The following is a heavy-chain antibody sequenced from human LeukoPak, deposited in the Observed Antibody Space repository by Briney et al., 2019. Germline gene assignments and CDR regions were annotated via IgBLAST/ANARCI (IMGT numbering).Heavy chain of an antibody. CDR3: ARSRGGFYHY. D-gene: IGHD2/OR15-2a*01. V-gene: IGHV3-74*01. J-gene: IGHJ4*02. Sequence: GGSLRLSCAASGFTFRNDWMHWVRQAPGKGLVWVSRINTDGSTTTYADSVKGRFTISRDNAKNTLYLQMNSLRVEDTAVYYCARSRGGFYHYWGQGTLVTVSS. CDR1: GFTFRNDW. CDR2: INTDGSTT.